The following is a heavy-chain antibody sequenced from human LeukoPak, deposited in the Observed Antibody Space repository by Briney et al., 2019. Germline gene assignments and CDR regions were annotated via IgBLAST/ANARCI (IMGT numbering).Heavy chain of an antibody. CDR1: GFTFSSYW. CDR2: IKQDGSEK. CDR3: ARDPEGRLQFGYYFDY. V-gene: IGHV3-7*01. D-gene: IGHD5-24*01. Sequence: PGGSLRLSCAASGFTFSSYWMSWVRQAPGKGLEWVANIKQDGSEKYYVDSVKGRFTVSRDNAKNSLYLQMNSLRAEDTAVYYCARDPEGRLQFGYYFDYWGQGTLVTVSS. J-gene: IGHJ4*02.